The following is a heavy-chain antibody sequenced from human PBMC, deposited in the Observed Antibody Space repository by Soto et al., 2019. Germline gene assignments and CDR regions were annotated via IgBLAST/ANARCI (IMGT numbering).Heavy chain of an antibody. D-gene: IGHD6-19*01. CDR2: IWYDGSNK. CDR3: ARDRDSSGWYWEGVSMDV. J-gene: IGHJ6*02. Sequence: LSLSCAASGFTFSSYGMHWVRQAPGKGLEWVAVIWYDGSNKYYADSVKGRFTISRDNSKNTLYLQMNSLRAEDTAVYYCARDRDSSGWYWEGVSMDVWGQGTTVTVSS. V-gene: IGHV3-33*01. CDR1: GFTFSSYG.